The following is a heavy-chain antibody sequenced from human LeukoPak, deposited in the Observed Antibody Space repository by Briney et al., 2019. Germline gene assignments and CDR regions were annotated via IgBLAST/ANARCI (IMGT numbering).Heavy chain of an antibody. V-gene: IGHV3-74*01. CDR2: INTDGSST. J-gene: IGHJ4*02. D-gene: IGHD6-13*01. Sequence: GGSLRLSCAASGFTFSSFWMRCVRQAPGKGLVWVSRINTDGSSTSYADSVKGRFTISRDNAKNTLYLQMNSLRAEDTAVYYCARDIGYSSRDWGQGTLVTASS. CDR1: GFTFSSFW. CDR3: ARDIGYSSRD.